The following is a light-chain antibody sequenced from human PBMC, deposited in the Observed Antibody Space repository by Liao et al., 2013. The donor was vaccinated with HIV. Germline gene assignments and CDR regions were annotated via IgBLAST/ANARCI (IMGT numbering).Light chain of an antibody. V-gene: IGLV3-1*01. Sequence: SYEVTQPPSVSVSPGQTATITCSGDKLGDKYACWFQQKPGQSPVMVIYQDIKRPSGIPERFSGSNSGNTATLTISGTQPMDEADYYCLAWDSSTFVFGTGTKVTV. CDR2: QDI. J-gene: IGLJ1*01. CDR3: LAWDSSTFV. CDR1: KLGDKY.